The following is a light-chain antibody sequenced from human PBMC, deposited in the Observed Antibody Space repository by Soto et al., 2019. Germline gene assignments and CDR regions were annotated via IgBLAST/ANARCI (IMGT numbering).Light chain of an antibody. CDR1: SSDVGSYNL. Sequence: QSALTQPASVSGSPGQSITISCTGTSSDVGSYNLVSWYQQHPGKAPKLMICEGSKRPSGVSDRFSGSKSGNTASLTISGLQAEDEADYYCCSYAGSSSYVFGTGTQLTVL. CDR3: CSYAGSSSYV. J-gene: IGLJ1*01. CDR2: EGS. V-gene: IGLV2-23*01.